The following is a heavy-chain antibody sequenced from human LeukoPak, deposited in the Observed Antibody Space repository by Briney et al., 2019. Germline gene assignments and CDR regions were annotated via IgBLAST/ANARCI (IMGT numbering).Heavy chain of an antibody. D-gene: IGHD4-11*01. V-gene: IGHV7-4-1*02. Sequence: ASVKVSCKASGYTFTSYGISWVRQAPGQGLEWMGWINTNTGNPTYAQGFTGRFVFSLDTSVSTAYLQISSLKAEDTAVYYCARDPTVTIRGPGYWGQGTLVTVSS. CDR3: ARDPTVTIRGPGY. CDR2: INTNTGNP. CDR1: GYTFTSYG. J-gene: IGHJ4*02.